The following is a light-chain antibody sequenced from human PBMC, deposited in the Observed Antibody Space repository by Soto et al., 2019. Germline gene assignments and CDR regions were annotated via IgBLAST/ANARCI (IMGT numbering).Light chain of an antibody. CDR2: KAS. V-gene: IGKV1-5*03. J-gene: IGKJ1*01. CDR3: QHYKSYPWT. CDR1: QSIDSW. Sequence: DIQMTQSPSTMSASVGDRVTITCRASQSIDSWLAWYQQKPGKAPKFLMYKASNLESGVPLRFSGSGSETEFTLPISSLQPDDFAISYCQHYKSYPWTFGQGTKVELK.